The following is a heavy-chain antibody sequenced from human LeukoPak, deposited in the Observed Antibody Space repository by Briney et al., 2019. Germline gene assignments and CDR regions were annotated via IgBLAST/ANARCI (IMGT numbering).Heavy chain of an antibody. Sequence: GESLKISCKGSGYSFTNYWIGWVRQMPGKGLEWMGIVFPGDSDTRYSPSFQGQVTISAVKSISTAYLQWSSLKASDTAIYYCARQGSSLVPPDYWGQGTLVTVSS. CDR2: VFPGDSDT. V-gene: IGHV5-51*01. CDR1: GYSFTNYW. J-gene: IGHJ4*02. D-gene: IGHD6-13*01. CDR3: ARQGSSLVPPDY.